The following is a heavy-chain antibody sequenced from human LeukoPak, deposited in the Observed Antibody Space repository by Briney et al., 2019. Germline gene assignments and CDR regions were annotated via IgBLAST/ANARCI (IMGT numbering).Heavy chain of an antibody. V-gene: IGHV1-46*01. CDR1: RYTFTSYY. Sequence: ASVKVSCKASRYTFTSYYMHWVRQAPGQGLEWMGIINPSGGSTSYAQKFQGRVTMTRDTSTSTVYMELSSLRSEDTAVYYCARDQQAEAVAGSERYFQHWGQGTLVTVSS. J-gene: IGHJ1*01. CDR3: ARDQQAEAVAGSERYFQH. CDR2: INPSGGST. D-gene: IGHD6-19*01.